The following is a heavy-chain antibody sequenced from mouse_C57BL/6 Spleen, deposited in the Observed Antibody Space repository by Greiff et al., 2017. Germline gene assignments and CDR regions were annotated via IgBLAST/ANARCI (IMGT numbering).Heavy chain of an antibody. Sequence: VKLQESGAELVRPGASVTLSCKASGYTFTDYEMHWVKQTPVHGLEWIGAIDPETGGTAYNQKFKGKAILTADKSSSTAYMELRSLTSEDSAVYYCTSTTPVVWGTGTTVTVSS. J-gene: IGHJ1*03. V-gene: IGHV1-15*01. CDR3: TSTTPVV. CDR2: IDPETGGT. D-gene: IGHD1-1*01. CDR1: GYTFTDYE.